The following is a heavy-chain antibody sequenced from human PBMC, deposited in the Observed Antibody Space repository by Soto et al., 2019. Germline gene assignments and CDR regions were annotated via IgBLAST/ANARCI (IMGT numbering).Heavy chain of an antibody. CDR1: GGSISSSNW. Sequence: PSETLSLTCAVSGGSISSSNWWSWVRQPPGKGLDWIGYIYDSGSTNYNPSLKSRVTISVDTSKNQFSLKLSSVTAADTAVYYCAGSYYYDSSGYRYYYYGMDVWGQGTTVTVSS. D-gene: IGHD3-22*01. CDR2: IYDSGST. V-gene: IGHV4-4*02. CDR3: AGSYYYDSSGYRYYYYGMDV. J-gene: IGHJ6*02.